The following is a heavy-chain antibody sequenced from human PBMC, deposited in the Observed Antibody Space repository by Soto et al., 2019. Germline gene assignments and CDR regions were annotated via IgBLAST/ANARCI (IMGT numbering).Heavy chain of an antibody. CDR1: GFFLRDFG. D-gene: IGHD6-19*01. CDR2: IWYDGSNT. J-gene: IGHJ4*03. V-gene: IGHV3-33*01. Sequence: GGSLRLSCAASGFFLRDFGMHWVRQAPGKGLEWVSVIWYDGSNTYQGESVKGRFTMSRDISKNTLYLQMDSLMPQGTAVYYCFIAMAGKWHPFFYWGHGILATVHS. CDR3: FIAMAGKWHPFFY.